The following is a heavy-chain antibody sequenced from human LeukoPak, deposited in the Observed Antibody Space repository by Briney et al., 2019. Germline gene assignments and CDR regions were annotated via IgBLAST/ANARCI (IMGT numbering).Heavy chain of an antibody. CDR3: PSSMAIAAKAVANWFDP. Sequence: GGSLRLSCAASGFNFSSYSMSSVRQAPGKGLECVSIISDSGANTYYAESVRGRFTISRDNSKNTLSWQMSSLRAQDRAVYYCPSSMAIAAKAVANWFDPWGQGTLVTVSS. J-gene: IGHJ5*02. CDR2: ISDSGANT. CDR1: GFNFSSYS. V-gene: IGHV3-23*01. D-gene: IGHD6-19*01.